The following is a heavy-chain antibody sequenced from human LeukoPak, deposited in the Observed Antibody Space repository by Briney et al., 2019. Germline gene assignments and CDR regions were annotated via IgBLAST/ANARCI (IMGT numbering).Heavy chain of an antibody. V-gene: IGHV4-34*01. CDR2: INHSGST. CDR1: GGSFSGYY. Sequence: SETLSLTCAVYGGSFSGYYWSWIRQPPGKGLEWIGEINHSGSTNYNPSLKSRVTISVDTSKNQFSLKLSSVTAADTAVCYCARPRLAYCGGDCYSRWFDPWGQGTLVTVSS. CDR3: ARPRLAYCGGDCYSRWFDP. J-gene: IGHJ5*02. D-gene: IGHD2-21*02.